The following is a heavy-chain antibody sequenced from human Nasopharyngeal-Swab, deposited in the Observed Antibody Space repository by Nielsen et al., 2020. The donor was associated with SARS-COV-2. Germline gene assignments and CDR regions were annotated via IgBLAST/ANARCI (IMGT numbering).Heavy chain of an antibody. Sequence: SETLSLTCAVYGGSFSGYYWSWICQPPGKGLEWTGEINHSGSTNYNPSLKSRVTISVDTSKNQFSLKLSSVTAADTAVYYCARGRGHYYYGMDVWGQGTTVTVSS. J-gene: IGHJ6*02. V-gene: IGHV4-34*01. CDR1: GGSFSGYY. CDR3: ARGRGHYYYGMDV. D-gene: IGHD3-10*01. CDR2: INHSGST.